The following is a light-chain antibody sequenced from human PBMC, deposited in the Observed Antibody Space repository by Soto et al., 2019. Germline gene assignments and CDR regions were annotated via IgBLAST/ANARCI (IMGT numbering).Light chain of an antibody. CDR2: GVS. CDR1: SSDVGDYNY. J-gene: IGLJ2*01. Sequence: QSALTQPASVSGSPGQSITISCTGTSSDVGDYNYVSWYQQHPGKAPKLIIYGVSNRPSGISNRFSGSKSGNTASLTISGLQAEYEADYYCSSYTSTNPLVFGGGTKVTVL. V-gene: IGLV2-14*01. CDR3: SSYTSTNPLV.